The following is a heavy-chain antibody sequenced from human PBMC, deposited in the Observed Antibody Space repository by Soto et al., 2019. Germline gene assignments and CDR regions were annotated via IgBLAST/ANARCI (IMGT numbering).Heavy chain of an antibody. CDR2: ISGSGGST. D-gene: IGHD6-19*01. CDR1: GFTFSSYA. J-gene: IGHJ4*02. V-gene: IGHV3-23*01. Sequence: GGSLRLSCAASGFTFSSYAMSWVRQAPGKGLEWVSAISGSGGSTYYADSVKGRFTISRDNSKNTLYLQMNSLRAEDTAVYYSAKDRGQWLGSLGYGGQGTLVTVPS. CDR3: AKDRGQWLGSLGY.